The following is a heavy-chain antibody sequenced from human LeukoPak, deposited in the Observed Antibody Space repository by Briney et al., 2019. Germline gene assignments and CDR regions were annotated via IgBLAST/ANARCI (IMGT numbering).Heavy chain of an antibody. D-gene: IGHD2-21*02. J-gene: IGHJ4*02. Sequence: GESLQISCKGSGYSFTNYWIGWVRQMPGKGLEWMGIICPGDSDTRYSPSFQGQVTISADKSISTAYLQWSSLKASDTAMYYCARRSYCGGDCYSDYWGQGTLVTVSS. CDR1: GYSFTNYW. V-gene: IGHV5-51*01. CDR2: ICPGDSDT. CDR3: ARRSYCGGDCYSDY.